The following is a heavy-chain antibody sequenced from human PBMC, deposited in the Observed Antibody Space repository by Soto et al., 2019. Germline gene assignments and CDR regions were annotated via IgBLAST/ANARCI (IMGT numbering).Heavy chain of an antibody. Sequence: EVQLLESGGGLVQPGGSLGLSCAASGFTFSSYAMTWVRQAPGKGLEWVSALSGSGVSTYYADSVKGRFTISRDNSKNTLYLQMNSLGAEDTAVYYCAKGGGSKDYYDTSGYYLYYYYAMDVWGQGTTVTVSS. V-gene: IGHV3-23*01. CDR1: GFTFSSYA. CDR2: LSGSGVST. CDR3: AKGGGSKDYYDTSGYYLYYYYAMDV. D-gene: IGHD3-22*01. J-gene: IGHJ6*02.